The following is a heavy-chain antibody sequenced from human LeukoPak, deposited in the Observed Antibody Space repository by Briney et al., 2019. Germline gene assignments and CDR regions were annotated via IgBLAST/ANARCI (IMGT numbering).Heavy chain of an antibody. CDR1: GFAFGDYN. CDR3: TRGQKYPYGPEVDY. D-gene: IGHD3-10*01. V-gene: IGHV3-49*04. J-gene: IGHJ4*02. CDR2: IRSKTHDGTA. Sequence: GGSLRLSCTASGFAFGDYNMNWVRQAPGKGLEWVGYIRSKTHDGTADYAASVKGRFTISRDDSENIAYLQMTSLKSEDTAVYYCTRGQKYPYGPEVDYWGQGALVTVSA.